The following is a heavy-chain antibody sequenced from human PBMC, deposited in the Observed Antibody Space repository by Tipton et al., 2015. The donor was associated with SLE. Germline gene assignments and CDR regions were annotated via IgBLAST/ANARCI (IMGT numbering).Heavy chain of an antibody. D-gene: IGHD2-2*01. Sequence: TLSLTCAVSGGSMSRYYWSWIRQAPGKGLEWLGSIYRSGSTYYTPSLRSRVTISLDTSMNQFSLDLSSVTAADTAVYYCARSVTPAAIGWFDPWGQGTLVTVSS. CDR2: IYRSGST. CDR1: GGSMSRYY. J-gene: IGHJ5*02. CDR3: ARSVTPAAIGWFDP. V-gene: IGHV4-4*09.